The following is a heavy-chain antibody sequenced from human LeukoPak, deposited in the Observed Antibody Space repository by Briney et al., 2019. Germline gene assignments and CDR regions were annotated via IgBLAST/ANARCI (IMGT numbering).Heavy chain of an antibody. J-gene: IGHJ3*02. V-gene: IGHV1-69*05. CDR3: AREHSSSSIAFDI. CDR1: GGTFSSYA. Sequence: ASVKASCKASGGTFSSYAISWVRQAPGQGLEWMGGIIPIFGTANYAQKFQGRVTITTDESTSTAYMELSSLRSEDTAVYYCAREHSSSSIAFDIWGQGTMVTVSS. D-gene: IGHD6-6*01. CDR2: IIPIFGTA.